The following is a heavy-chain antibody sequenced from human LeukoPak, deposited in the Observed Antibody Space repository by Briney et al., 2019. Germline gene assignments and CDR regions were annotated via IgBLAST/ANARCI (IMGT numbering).Heavy chain of an antibody. CDR1: GFTFSSYA. V-gene: IGHV3-30-3*01. CDR3: AREGWLPFNGWFDP. J-gene: IGHJ5*02. CDR2: ISYDGSNK. D-gene: IGHD5-12*01. Sequence: GGSLRLSCAASGFTFSSYAMHWVRQAPGKGLEWVAVISYDGSNKYYADSVKGRFTISRDNSKNTLYLQMNSLRAEDTAVYYCAREGWLPFNGWFDPWGQGTLVTVSS.